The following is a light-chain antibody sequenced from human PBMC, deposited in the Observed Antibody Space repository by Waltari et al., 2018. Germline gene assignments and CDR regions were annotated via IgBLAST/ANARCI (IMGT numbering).Light chain of an antibody. V-gene: IGKV2-28*01. CDR1: HTLLHSNGYNY. J-gene: IGKJ1*01. Sequence: DIVMTQSPLSLPVTHGEPDSISCRSSHTLLHSNGYNYLDWYLQKPGQSPQLLIYLGSNRASGVPDRFSGSGSGTDFTLKISRVEAEDVGVYYCMQALQTPRRTFGQGTKVEIK. CDR3: MQALQTPRRT. CDR2: LGS.